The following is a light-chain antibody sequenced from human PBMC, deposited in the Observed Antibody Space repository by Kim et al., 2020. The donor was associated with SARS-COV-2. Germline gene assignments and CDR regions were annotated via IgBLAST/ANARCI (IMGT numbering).Light chain of an antibody. CDR2: QVS. CDR1: RTLLHTNGNTY. V-gene: IGKV2-30*02. Sequence: DVVMTQSPLYLPVTLGQPASISCRSSRTLLHTNGNTYLNWFHQRPGQSPRRLIYQVSNRDSGVPDRFSGSGSGTDFTLKISRVEAEDLGVYYCRHGTHCPPGYSFGQGTKLEI. CDR3: RHGTHCPPGYS. J-gene: IGKJ2*03.